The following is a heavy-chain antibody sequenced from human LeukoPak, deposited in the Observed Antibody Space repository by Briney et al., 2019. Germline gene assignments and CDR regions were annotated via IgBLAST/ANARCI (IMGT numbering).Heavy chain of an antibody. D-gene: IGHD4-23*01. CDR3: ARDGYGGNVDY. V-gene: IGHV4-59*02. CDR1: GGSVSSYY. Sequence: SETLSLTCTVSGGSVSSYYWSWIRQPPGKGLEWIGYVYYSGSTNYNPSLKSRVTISVDTSKNQFSLKLSSVTAADTAVYYCARDGYGGNVDYWGRGTLVTVSS. CDR2: VYYSGST. J-gene: IGHJ4*02.